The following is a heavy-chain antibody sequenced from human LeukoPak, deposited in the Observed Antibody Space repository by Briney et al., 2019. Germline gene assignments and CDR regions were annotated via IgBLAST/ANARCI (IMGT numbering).Heavy chain of an antibody. J-gene: IGHJ4*02. D-gene: IGHD3-22*01. V-gene: IGHV4-59*01. CDR3: ARATSTGYFYFDS. Sequence: SETLSLTCTVTGGSISLYYWSWIQQPPGKRLEWIGYIYYSGSTNYNPSLKSRVTMSVDTSKNQFSLKVNSVTAADTAVYYCARATSTGYFYFDSWGQGTLVTVSS. CDR1: GGSISLYY. CDR2: IYYSGST.